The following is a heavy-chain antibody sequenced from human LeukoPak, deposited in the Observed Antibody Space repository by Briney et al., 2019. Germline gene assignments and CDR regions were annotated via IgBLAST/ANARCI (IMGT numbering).Heavy chain of an antibody. V-gene: IGHV3-23*01. CDR3: MRRGDDGTNQGWGDY. CDR1: GFIFSNHA. CDR2: IVDGDGSST. Sequence: PGGSLRLSCVASGFIFSNHAMSWVRQAPGKGLEWISGIVDGDGSSTHYADSVKGRFTVSRDNSKNTLYLQMSSLRAEDTADYCCMRRGDDGTNQGWGDYWGQGTLVTVSS. D-gene: IGHD2-8*01. J-gene: IGHJ4*02.